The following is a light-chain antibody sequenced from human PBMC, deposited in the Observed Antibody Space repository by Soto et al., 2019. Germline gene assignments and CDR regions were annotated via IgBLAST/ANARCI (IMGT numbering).Light chain of an antibody. CDR2: LNSDGSH. CDR1: SGHSDYA. Sequence: QLVLTQSPSASASLGASVKLTCTLSSGHSDYAIAWHQQQPEKGPRYLMKLNSDGSHSKGDGIPDRFSGSRSGAERYLTISSLQSDDEGDYYCQTWGTGFHVVFGEGTKLTVL. J-gene: IGLJ2*01. V-gene: IGLV4-69*01. CDR3: QTWGTGFHVV.